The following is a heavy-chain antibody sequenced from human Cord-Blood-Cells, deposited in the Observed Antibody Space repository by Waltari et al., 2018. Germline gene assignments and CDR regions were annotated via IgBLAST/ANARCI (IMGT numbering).Heavy chain of an antibody. CDR1: GGSISSGGYY. CDR2: IYYSGST. J-gene: IGHJ4*02. D-gene: IGHD2-8*02. CDR3: ARVRSCTGGVCYDY. V-gene: IGHV4-31*03. Sequence: QVQLQESGPGLVKPSQTLSLTCTVSGGSISSGGYYWRWIRQHPGKGLEWIGYIYYSGSTYYNPSLKSRVTISVDTSKNQFSLKLSSVTAADTAVYYCARVRSCTGGVCYDYWGQGTLVTVSS.